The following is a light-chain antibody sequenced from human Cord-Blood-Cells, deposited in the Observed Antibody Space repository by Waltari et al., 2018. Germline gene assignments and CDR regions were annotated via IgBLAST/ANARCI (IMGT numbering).Light chain of an antibody. CDR3: QQFNSYPLT. V-gene: IGKV1-13*02. Sequence: AIQLTQSPSSLSASVGDRVSITCRASQGISSALVWYQQKPGEAPKLLIYDASSLESGVPSRFSDSGSGTDFTLTISSLQAEDFATYYCQQFNSYPLTFGGGTKVEIK. J-gene: IGKJ4*01. CDR2: DAS. CDR1: QGISSA.